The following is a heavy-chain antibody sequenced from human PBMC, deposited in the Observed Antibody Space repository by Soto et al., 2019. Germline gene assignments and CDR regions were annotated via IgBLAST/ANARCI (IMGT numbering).Heavy chain of an antibody. D-gene: IGHD3-10*01. CDR1: GDTFSFYT. J-gene: IGHJ4*02. CDR3: AASYGSGYRAFDY. CDR2: VNPIVSMS. V-gene: IGHV1-69*02. Sequence: QVQLVQSGAEVKKPGSSVKVSCKASGDTFSFYTINWVRQAPGLGLEWMGRVNPIVSMSNYAQKFQGRVTXTXDXXTTTAYMQLSSLRSEDTAIYYCAASYGSGYRAFDYWGQGALVTVSS.